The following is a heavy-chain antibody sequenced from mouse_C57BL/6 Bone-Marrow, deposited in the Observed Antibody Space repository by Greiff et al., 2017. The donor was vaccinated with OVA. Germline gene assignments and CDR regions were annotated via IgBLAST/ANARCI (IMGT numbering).Heavy chain of an antibody. D-gene: IGHD3-2*02. V-gene: IGHV6-6*01. CDR2: IRNKANNHAT. CDR3: TRRAQAYYFDY. J-gene: IGHJ2*01. CDR1: GFTFSDAW. Sequence: EVKLQESGGGLVQPGGSMKLSCAASGFTFSDAWMDWVRQSPEKGLEWVAEIRNKANNHATYYAESVKGRFTISRDDSKSSVYLQMNSLRAEDTGIYYCTRRAQAYYFDYWGQGTTLTVSS.